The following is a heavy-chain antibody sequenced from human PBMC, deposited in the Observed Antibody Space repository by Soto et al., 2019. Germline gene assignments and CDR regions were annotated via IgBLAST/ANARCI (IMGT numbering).Heavy chain of an antibody. D-gene: IGHD1-1*01. J-gene: IGHJ4*02. CDR1: GFTFSSYS. Sequence: EVQLVESGGGLVKPGGSLRLSCAASGFTFSSYSMTWVRQAPGKGLEWVSSISPDSTYIYDADSLKGRFTISRDNAKSSLYLQMSSQTAEDAAVYYCARSTIGSPFFAYWGQGTLVTVSS. CDR3: ARSTIGSPFFAY. CDR2: ISPDSTYI. V-gene: IGHV3-21*01.